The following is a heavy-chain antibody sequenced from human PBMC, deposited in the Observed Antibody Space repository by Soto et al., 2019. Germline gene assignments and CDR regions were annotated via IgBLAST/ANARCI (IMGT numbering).Heavy chain of an antibody. J-gene: IGHJ4*02. CDR1: GFTFSSYA. V-gene: IGHV3-23*01. Sequence: PGGSLRLSCAASGFTFSSYAMSWVRQPPGSGLEWVSAISGSSGSTYYADSVKGRFTITRDNSKNTLFLQMSSLRAADTAVYYCANGRATYGLLTHDYWGQGTLVTVSS. D-gene: IGHD3-9*01. CDR3: ANGRATYGLLTHDY. CDR2: ISGSSGST.